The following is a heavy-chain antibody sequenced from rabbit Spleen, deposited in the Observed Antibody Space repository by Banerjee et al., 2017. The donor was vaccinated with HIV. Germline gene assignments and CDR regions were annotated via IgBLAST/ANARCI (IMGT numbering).Heavy chain of an antibody. D-gene: IGHD1-1*01. J-gene: IGHJ6*01. V-gene: IGHV1S7*01. CDR1: RFDFSTYS. CDR3: VRVGYASSSGYYDL. CDR2: IVPVFGVT. Sequence: QELVESGGGMVQPGGSLKLSCKASRFDFSTYSMSWVRQAPGKGLEWIGYIVPVFGVTYYANWVNGRFTISSHNAQNTLYLQLNSLTAADTATYFCVRVGYASSSGYYDLWGQGTLVTVS.